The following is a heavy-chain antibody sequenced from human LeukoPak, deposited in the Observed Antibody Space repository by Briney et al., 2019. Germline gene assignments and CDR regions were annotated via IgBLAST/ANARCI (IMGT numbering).Heavy chain of an antibody. J-gene: IGHJ6*03. CDR3: ARGRRRWLQYGEYYYMDV. Sequence: GSSVKVSCKASGGTFRSYAISWVRQAPGQGLEWMGGIIPIFGTTNYAQKFQGRVTITADKSTSTAYMELSSLRSEDTAVYYCARGRRRWLQYGEYYYMDVWGKGTTVTVSS. D-gene: IGHD5-24*01. CDR1: GGTFRSYA. V-gene: IGHV1-69*06. CDR2: IIPIFGTT.